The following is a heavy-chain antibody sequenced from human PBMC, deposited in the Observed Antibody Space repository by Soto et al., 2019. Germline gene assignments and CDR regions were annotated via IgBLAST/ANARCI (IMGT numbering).Heavy chain of an antibody. D-gene: IGHD3-10*01. CDR3: ARGGGYGSPSLDY. V-gene: IGHV3-33*01. CDR2: IWYDGSNK. Sequence: GGSLRLSCAASGFTFSSYGMHWVRQAPGKGLEWVAVIWYDGSNKYYADSVKGRFTISRDNSKNTLYLQMNSLRAEDTAVYYCARGGGYGSPSLDYWGQGTLLTVSS. J-gene: IGHJ4*02. CDR1: GFTFSSYG.